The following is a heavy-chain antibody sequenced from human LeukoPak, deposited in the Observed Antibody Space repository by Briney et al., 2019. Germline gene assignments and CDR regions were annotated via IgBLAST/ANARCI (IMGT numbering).Heavy chain of an antibody. CDR3: ARDAHYGSTSDYGMDV. D-gene: IGHD3-10*01. Sequence: KASETLSLTCAVSGGSISSSDWWSWVRQPPGKGLEWIGYIYYSGSTYYNPSLKSRVTISVDTSKNQFSLKLSSVTAADTAVYYCARDAHYGSTSDYGMDVWGQGTTVTVSS. CDR2: IYYSGST. CDR1: GGSISSSDW. J-gene: IGHJ6*02. V-gene: IGHV4-30-4*01.